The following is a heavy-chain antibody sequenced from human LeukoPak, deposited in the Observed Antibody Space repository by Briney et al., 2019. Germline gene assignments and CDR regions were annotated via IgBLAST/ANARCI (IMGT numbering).Heavy chain of an antibody. Sequence: PSETLSLTCTVSGGSISGYYWSWIRQPPGKGLDWIGYIYTSGSTNYNPSLKSRVTISLDTSRNQFSLRLSSVTAADTAVYYCARSLGELFPDYWGQGTLVTVSS. CDR3: ARSLGELFPDY. CDR1: GGSISGYY. D-gene: IGHD3-16*01. CDR2: IYTSGST. V-gene: IGHV4-4*09. J-gene: IGHJ4*02.